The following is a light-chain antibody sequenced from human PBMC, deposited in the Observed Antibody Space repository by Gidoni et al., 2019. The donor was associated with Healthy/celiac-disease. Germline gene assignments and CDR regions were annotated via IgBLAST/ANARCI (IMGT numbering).Light chain of an antibody. CDR3: QSADSSGTSPYV. CDR2: KDS. CDR1: ALPKQY. Sequence: SYELTQPPSVSVSPGQTARITCSGDALPKQYAYWYRQKPGQAPVLVIYKDSERPSGIPERFSGSSSGTTVTLTISGVQAEDEADYYCQSADSSGTSPYVFGTGTKVTVL. J-gene: IGLJ1*01. V-gene: IGLV3-25*03.